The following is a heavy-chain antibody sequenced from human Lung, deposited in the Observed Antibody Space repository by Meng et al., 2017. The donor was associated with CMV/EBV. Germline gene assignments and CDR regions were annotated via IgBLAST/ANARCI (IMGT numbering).Heavy chain of an antibody. CDR1: SNL. Sequence: SNLWTWVRQVPGKGLEWIGEIYHSGSTNYNSSLKSRVTISVDKFKNQFSLQLGSFPAASPSFSSCSLLYLLRILKYCGSPFSPPDSFGQGTLVTVSS. CDR3: SLLYLLRILKYCGSPFSPPDS. V-gene: IGHV4-4*01. CDR2: IYHSGST. J-gene: IGHJ4*02. D-gene: IGHD2-2*01.